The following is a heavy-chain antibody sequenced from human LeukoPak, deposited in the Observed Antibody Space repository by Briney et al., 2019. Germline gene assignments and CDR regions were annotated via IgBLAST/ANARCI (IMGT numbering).Heavy chain of an antibody. CDR1: GFTFSSYS. J-gene: IGHJ4*02. V-gene: IGHV3-21*01. D-gene: IGHD5-12*01. Sequence: SGGSLRLSCAASGFTFSSYSMNWVRQAPGKGLEWVSSISSSSSYIYYADSVKGRFTISRDNAKNSPYLQMNSLRAEDTAVYYCALSVGYGRDYWGQGTLVTVSS. CDR2: ISSSSSYI. CDR3: ALSVGYGRDY.